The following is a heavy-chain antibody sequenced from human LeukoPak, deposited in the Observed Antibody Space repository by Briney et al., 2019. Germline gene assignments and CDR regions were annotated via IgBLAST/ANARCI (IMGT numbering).Heavy chain of an antibody. V-gene: IGHV3-48*03. Sequence: GGSLRLSCAASGFTFSSYEMNWVRQAPGKGLEWVSYISSSGSTIYYADSVKGLFTISRDNAKNSLYLQMNSLRAENTAVYYCARDHYLWGYFDYWGQGTLVTVSS. D-gene: IGHD3-16*01. CDR3: ARDHYLWGYFDY. CDR2: ISSSGSTI. CDR1: GFTFSSYE. J-gene: IGHJ4*02.